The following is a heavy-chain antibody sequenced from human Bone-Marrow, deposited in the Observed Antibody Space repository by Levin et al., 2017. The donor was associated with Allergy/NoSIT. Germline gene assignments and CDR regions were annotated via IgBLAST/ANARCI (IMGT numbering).Heavy chain of an antibody. CDR3: AKEAYAYGRPFDS. Sequence: GESLKISCAASGFTFSSFALSWVRQAPGKGLEWVSGITGSGETRYYADSVRGRFTISRANLKNMVYLEMNSLRGEDTAIYFCAKEAYAYGRPFDSWGQGTLVTVSS. V-gene: IGHV3-23*01. CDR1: GFTFSSFA. CDR2: ITGSGETR. J-gene: IGHJ4*02. D-gene: IGHD2-21*01.